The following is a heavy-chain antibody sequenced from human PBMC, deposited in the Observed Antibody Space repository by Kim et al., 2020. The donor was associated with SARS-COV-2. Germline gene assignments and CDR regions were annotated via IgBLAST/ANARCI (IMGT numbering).Heavy chain of an antibody. CDR1: GFTFSSYA. V-gene: IGHV3-30-3*01. CDR2: ISHDGSNK. Sequence: GGSLRLSCAASGFTFSSYAMHWVRQAPGKGLERVAVISHDGSNKYYADSVKGRFTISRDNSKNTLYLQMNSLRAEDTAVYYCARDRRTGMDVWGQGTTVTVSS. J-gene: IGHJ6*02. CDR3: ARDRRTGMDV.